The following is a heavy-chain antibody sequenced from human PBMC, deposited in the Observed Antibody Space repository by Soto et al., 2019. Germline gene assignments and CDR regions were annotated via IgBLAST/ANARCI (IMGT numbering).Heavy chain of an antibody. D-gene: IGHD3-16*01. J-gene: IGHJ5*02. Sequence: TLSLTCTVSGGSISSSSYYWGWIRQPPGKGLEWIGSIYYSGSTYYNPSLKSRVTISVDTSKNQFSLKLSSVTAADTAVYYCARTDYVWGSDQTNWFDPWGQGTLVTVSS. CDR3: ARTDYVWGSDQTNWFDP. CDR1: GGSISSSSYY. CDR2: IYYSGST. V-gene: IGHV4-39*01.